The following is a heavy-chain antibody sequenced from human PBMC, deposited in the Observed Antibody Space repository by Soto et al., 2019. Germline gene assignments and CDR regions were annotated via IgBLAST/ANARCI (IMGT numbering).Heavy chain of an antibody. CDR3: AKGGPDGFCSGGRCYFDY. D-gene: IGHD2-15*01. J-gene: IGHJ4*02. CDR1: GFTFDDYA. CDR2: ISWNSNII. V-gene: IGHV3-9*01. Sequence: EVQLVESGGGLVQPGRSLRLSCAASGFTFDDYAMNWVRRVPGKGLEWVSSISWNSNIIGYADSVKGRFTISRDNAKNYLYLQMNSLRPEDTALYYCAKGGPDGFCSGGRCYFDYWGQVTLVTVSS.